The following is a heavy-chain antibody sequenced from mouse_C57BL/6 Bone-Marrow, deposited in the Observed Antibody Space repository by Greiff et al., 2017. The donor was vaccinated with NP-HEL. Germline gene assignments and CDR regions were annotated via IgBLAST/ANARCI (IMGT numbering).Heavy chain of an antibody. CDR2: IRLKSDNYAT. V-gene: IGHV6-3*01. CDR3: STVVAYCYAMEY. J-gene: IGHJ4*01. Sequence: EVKVVESGGGLVQPGGSMKLSCVASGFTFSNYWMNWVRQSPEKGLEWVAQIRLKSDNYATNYAESVKGRFTISRDDSKSSVYLQMNNLRAEDTGMYYCSTVVAYCYAMEYGGQGTAVTVTA. D-gene: IGHD1-1*01. CDR1: GFTFSNYW.